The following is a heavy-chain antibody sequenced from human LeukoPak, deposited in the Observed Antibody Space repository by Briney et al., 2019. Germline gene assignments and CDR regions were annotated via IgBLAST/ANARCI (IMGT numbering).Heavy chain of an antibody. J-gene: IGHJ6*03. CDR3: ARDHRYYDSSGYYYKSHYYYYYMDV. CDR2: ISAYNGNT. V-gene: IGHV1-18*01. D-gene: IGHD3-22*01. Sequence: ASVKVSCKDSGYTFTSYGISWVRQAPGQGLEWMGWISAYNGNTNYAQKLQGRVTMTTDTFTSTAYMELRSLRSDDTAVYYCARDHRYYDSSGYYYKSHYYYYYMDVWGKGTTVTVSS. CDR1: GYTFTSYG.